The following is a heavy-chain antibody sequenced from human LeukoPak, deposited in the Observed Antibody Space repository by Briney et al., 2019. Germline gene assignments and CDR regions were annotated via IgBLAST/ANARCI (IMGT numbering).Heavy chain of an antibody. CDR1: GGSISSYY. D-gene: IGHD5-24*01. CDR3: AGVGDGYQTRFDY. J-gene: IGHJ4*02. V-gene: IGHV4-59*01. Sequence: SETLSLTCTVSGGSISSYYWNWIRQPPGKGLEWIGYIYYSGSSGSTNYNPSLRSRVTTSADTSKNQFSLKMTSVTAADPAVYYRAGVGDGYQTRFDYWGQGSLLTVSS. CDR2: IYYSGSSGST.